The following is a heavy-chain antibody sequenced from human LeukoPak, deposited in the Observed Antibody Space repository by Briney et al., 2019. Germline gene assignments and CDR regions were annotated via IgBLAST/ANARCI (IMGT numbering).Heavy chain of an antibody. CDR1: EFTFSTYS. CDR3: AGDFIDNYGYRYFDL. J-gene: IGHJ4*02. V-gene: IGHV3-21*01. Sequence: PGGSLRLSCTASEFTFSTYSMNWVRQAPGRGLDWISTINSGGDYVYYADSVKGRFTISRDNAKNSLYLHMNSLRAEDTALYYCAGDFIDNYGYRYFDLWGQGTLVTVSS. CDR2: INSGGDYV. D-gene: IGHD5-18*01.